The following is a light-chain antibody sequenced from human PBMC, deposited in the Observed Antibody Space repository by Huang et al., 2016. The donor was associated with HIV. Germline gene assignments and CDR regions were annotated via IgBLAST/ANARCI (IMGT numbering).Light chain of an antibody. CDR1: QSIGSY. V-gene: IGKV3-11*01. J-gene: IGKJ1*01. Sequence: EIVLTQSPATLSLSPGEGATLSCRASQSIGSYLAWYQQRPGQAPRRLIYDASSRATGIPARFSGRGSGTDFTLTISSLEPEDFAVYYCQQRNNWPPWTFGQGTKVELK. CDR2: DAS. CDR3: QQRNNWPPWT.